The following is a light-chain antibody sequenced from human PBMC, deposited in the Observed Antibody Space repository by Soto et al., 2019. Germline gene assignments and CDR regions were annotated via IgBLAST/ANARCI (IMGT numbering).Light chain of an antibody. J-gene: IGKJ2*01. CDR2: RAS. CDR3: QQGHNWPFT. V-gene: IGKV3-15*01. Sequence: EIVMTQSAATVSLSPGERAALSCRASQSINSELACYQQIPGQPPRLLINRASTRRTGVAARFTASESGSEFPLTISGLQSQDFAVYYCQQGHNWPFTFGQGTRLVI. CDR1: QSINSE.